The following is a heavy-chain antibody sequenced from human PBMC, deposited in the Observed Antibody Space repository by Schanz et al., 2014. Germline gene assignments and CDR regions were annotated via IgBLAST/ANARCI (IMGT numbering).Heavy chain of an antibody. D-gene: IGHD3-10*01. CDR3: ARGRGFYDY. CDR1: GYTFTSYG. CDR2: ISPYNGNT. J-gene: IGHJ4*02. V-gene: IGHV1-18*01. Sequence: QVQLVQSGAEVKKPGSSVKVSCKASGYTFTSYGISWVRQAPGQGLEWMGWISPYNGNTNYAQKLQGRVTMTRNTSISTAYMELSSLTSEDTAVHYCARGRGFYDYWGQGTLVTVSS.